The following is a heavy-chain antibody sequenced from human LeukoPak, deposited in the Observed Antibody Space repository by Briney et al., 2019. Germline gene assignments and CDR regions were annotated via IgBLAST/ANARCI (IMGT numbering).Heavy chain of an antibody. CDR1: GFTFGDFD. Sequence: GRSLRLSRAASGFTFGDFDMNWVRQAPGKGLEWVSGITGGGDRTHYADSVKGRFTISRDTSKDTLYLQMNSLRVEDTAVYYCAKDRCGGSCFAYFDFWGQGALVTVSS. D-gene: IGHD2-15*01. V-gene: IGHV3-23*01. CDR2: ITGGGDRT. CDR3: AKDRCGGSCFAYFDF. J-gene: IGHJ4*02.